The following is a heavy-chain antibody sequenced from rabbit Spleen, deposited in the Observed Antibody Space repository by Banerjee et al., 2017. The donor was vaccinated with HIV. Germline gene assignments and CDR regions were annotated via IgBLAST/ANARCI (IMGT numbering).Heavy chain of an antibody. J-gene: IGHJ6*01. V-gene: IGHV1S45*01. D-gene: IGHD8-1*01. Sequence: QQQLEESGGGLVKPGGTLTLTCKASGIDFSSDSYMCWVRQAPGKGLEWIACIDAGSSGFTYFASWAKGRFTCSKTSSTTATLQMTRLTVADTATYFCARDTGSSFSSYGMDLWAQGPWSPS. CDR1: GIDFSSDSY. CDR3: ARDTGSSFSSYGMDL. CDR2: IDAGSSGFT.